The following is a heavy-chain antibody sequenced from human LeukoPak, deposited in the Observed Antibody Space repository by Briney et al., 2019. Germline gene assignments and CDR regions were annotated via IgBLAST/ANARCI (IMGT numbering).Heavy chain of an antibody. CDR3: AKGGYGSGRKERNDY. CDR1: GYTFTGYY. Sequence: GASVKVSCKASGYTFTGYYMHWVRQAPGQGLEWMGWINPNSGGTNHAQKFQGRVTMTRDTSISTAYMELSRLRSDDTAVYYCAKGGYGSGRKERNDYWGQGTLVTVSS. D-gene: IGHD3-10*01. V-gene: IGHV1-2*02. J-gene: IGHJ4*02. CDR2: INPNSGGT.